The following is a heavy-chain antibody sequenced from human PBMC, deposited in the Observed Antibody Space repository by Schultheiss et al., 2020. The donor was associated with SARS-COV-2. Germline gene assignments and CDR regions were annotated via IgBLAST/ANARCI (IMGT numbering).Heavy chain of an antibody. Sequence: GGSLRLSCAASGFTFSSYAMSWVRQAPGKGLEWVGRIKSKTDGGTTDYAAPVKGRFTISRDDSKNTLYLQMNSLKTEDTAVYYCTTELTTVPVDYWGQGTLVTVSS. CDR2: IKSKTDGGTT. CDR3: TTELTTVPVDY. D-gene: IGHD4-11*01. CDR1: GFTFSSYA. V-gene: IGHV3-15*01. J-gene: IGHJ4*02.